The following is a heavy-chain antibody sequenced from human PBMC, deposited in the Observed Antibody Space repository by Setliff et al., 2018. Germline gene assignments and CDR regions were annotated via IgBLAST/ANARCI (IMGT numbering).Heavy chain of an antibody. J-gene: IGHJ6*03. CDR2: ISPSSSHI. V-gene: IGHV3-21*01. Sequence: GGSLRLSCAASGFTFSTYSLIWVRQAPGTGLEWVSSISPSSSHIYYADSAEGRFTISRDNAKNSLYLQMNSLRADDTAVYYCARAKGNDYSMDVWGKGTTVTVSS. CDR1: GFTFSTYS. CDR3: ARAKGNDYSMDV.